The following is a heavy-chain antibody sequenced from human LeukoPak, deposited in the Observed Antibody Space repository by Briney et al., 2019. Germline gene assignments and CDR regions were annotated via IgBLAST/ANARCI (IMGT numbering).Heavy chain of an antibody. V-gene: IGHV3-30*19. CDR3: AREGDTAMGFDY. Sequence: GRSLRLSCAASGFTFSSYGMHWVRQAPGKGLEWVAVISYDGSNKYYADSVKGRFTISRDNSKNTLYLQMNSLRAEDTAVYYCAREGDTAMGFDYWGQGTLVTVSS. CDR2: ISYDGSNK. J-gene: IGHJ4*02. CDR1: GFTFSSYG. D-gene: IGHD5-18*01.